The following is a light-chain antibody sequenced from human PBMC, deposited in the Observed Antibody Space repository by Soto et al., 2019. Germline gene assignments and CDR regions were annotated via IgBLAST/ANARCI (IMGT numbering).Light chain of an antibody. CDR1: SSDVGGYNY. J-gene: IGLJ2*01. CDR3: CSYAGGHTSLR. Sequence: QSALTQPRSVSGSPGQSVTISCTGTSSDVGGYNYVSWYQQHPGTVPKLMIYDVSNRPSGVPDRFSGSKSGNTASLTISGLQAEDEADYYCCSYAGGHTSLRFGGGTKLTV. CDR2: DVS. V-gene: IGLV2-11*01.